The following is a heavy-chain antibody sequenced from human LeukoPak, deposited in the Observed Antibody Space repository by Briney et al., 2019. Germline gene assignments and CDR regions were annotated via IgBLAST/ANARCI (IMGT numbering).Heavy chain of an antibody. Sequence: LSGGSLRLSCAASGFTFSSYAMSWVRQAPGKGLEWVSAISGSGGSTYYADSVKGRVTISRDNSKNTLYLKMNSLRAEDTAVYYCAKDLTVRGVIRGDYYMDVWGKGTTVTVSS. V-gene: IGHV3-23*01. J-gene: IGHJ6*03. CDR1: GFTFSSYA. D-gene: IGHD3-10*01. CDR2: ISGSGGST. CDR3: AKDLTVRGVIRGDYYMDV.